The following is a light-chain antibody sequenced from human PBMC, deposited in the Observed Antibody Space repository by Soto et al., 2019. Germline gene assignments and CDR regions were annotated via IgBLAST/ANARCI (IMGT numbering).Light chain of an antibody. V-gene: IGKV3-20*01. CDR2: DAS. Sequence: EIVLTQSPGTLSLSPGERATLSCRASQTVSSSYLAWYQQKPGQAPRLLSHDASSRATGIQDRFSGSGSGTDFTLTISRLEPEDFSVYYCQQYGSSPWTFGQGTKVEIK. CDR3: QQYGSSPWT. CDR1: QTVSSSY. J-gene: IGKJ1*01.